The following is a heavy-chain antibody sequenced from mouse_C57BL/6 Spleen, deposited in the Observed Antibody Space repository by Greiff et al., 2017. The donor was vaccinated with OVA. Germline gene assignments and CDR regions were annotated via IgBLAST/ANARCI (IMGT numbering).Heavy chain of an antibody. CDR3: ARGMITTTGYAMDY. Sequence: EVQLQQSGPELVKPGASVKISCKASGYSFTDYNMNWVKQSNGKSLEWIGVINPNYGTTSYNQKFKGKATLTVDQSYSTAYMQLNSLTSEDSAVYDCARGMITTTGYAMDYWGQGTSVTVSS. CDR1: GYSFTDYN. V-gene: IGHV1-39*01. D-gene: IGHD2-4*01. CDR2: INPNYGTT. J-gene: IGHJ4*01.